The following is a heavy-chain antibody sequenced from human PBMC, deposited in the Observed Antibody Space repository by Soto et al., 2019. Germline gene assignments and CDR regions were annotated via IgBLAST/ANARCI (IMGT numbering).Heavy chain of an antibody. CDR2: LIPIFGPA. D-gene: IGHD1-7*01. CDR1: GVTFSSYA. V-gene: IGHV1-69*06. J-gene: IGHJ6*02. CDR3: ARDRGPCLDLGDYFYYGPGV. Sequence: SSVKVSCKASGVTFSSYAISWVRQAPGRGLEWMGGLIPIFGPANYAQKFQGRVTITADKSTSTAYMELSRPRSEDTAVYYCARDRGPCLDLGDYFYYGPGVLAQGTTVTIAS.